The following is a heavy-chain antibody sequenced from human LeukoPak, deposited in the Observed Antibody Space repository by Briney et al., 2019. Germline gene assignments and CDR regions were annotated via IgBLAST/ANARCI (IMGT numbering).Heavy chain of an antibody. CDR3: AREVVVAATHAFDI. J-gene: IGHJ3*02. Sequence: SETLSLTCAVSGGSISSGGYSWSWIRQPPGTGLEWIGYIYHSGSTYYNPSLKSRVTISVDRSKNQFSLKLSSVTAADTAVYYCAREVVVAATHAFDIWGQGTMVTVSS. CDR2: IYHSGST. D-gene: IGHD2-15*01. CDR1: GGSISSGGYS. V-gene: IGHV4-30-2*01.